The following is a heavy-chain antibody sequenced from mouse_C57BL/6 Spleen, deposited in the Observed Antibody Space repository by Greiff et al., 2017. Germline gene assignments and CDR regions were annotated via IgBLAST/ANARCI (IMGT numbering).Heavy chain of an antibody. V-gene: IGHV1-82*01. CDR3: ARSGNWDLDY. CDR2: IYPGDGDT. D-gene: IGHD4-1*01. Sequence: VKLMESGPELVKPGASVKISCKASGYAFSSSWMNWVKQRPGKGLEWIGRIYPGDGDTNYNGKFKGKATLTADKSSSTAYMQLSSLTSEDSAVYFCARSGNWDLDYWGQGTTLTVSS. J-gene: IGHJ2*01. CDR1: GYAFSSSW.